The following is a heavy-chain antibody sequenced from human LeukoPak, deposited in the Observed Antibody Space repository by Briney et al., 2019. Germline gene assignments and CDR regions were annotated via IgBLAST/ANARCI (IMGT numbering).Heavy chain of an antibody. CDR3: ATRDGSGTPYDY. CDR2: IFRSGTT. V-gene: IGHV3-66*01. D-gene: IGHD3-10*01. Sequence: GGSLRLSCAASGFTVSNNYMSWVRQDPGKGLEWVSVIFRSGTTYYADSVKGRFTISRDNSKNTLYLQTNSLRVEDTAVYYCATRDGSGTPYDYWGQGTLVTVSS. J-gene: IGHJ4*02. CDR1: GFTVSNNY.